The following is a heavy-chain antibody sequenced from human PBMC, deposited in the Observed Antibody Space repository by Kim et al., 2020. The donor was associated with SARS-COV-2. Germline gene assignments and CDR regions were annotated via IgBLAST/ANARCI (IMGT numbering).Heavy chain of an antibody. V-gene: IGHV3-15*01. D-gene: IGHD6-13*01. Sequence: GGSLRLSCAASGFTFSNAWMSWVRQAPGKWLEWVGRIKSKTDGGTTDYAAPVKGRFTISRDDSKNTLYLQMNSLKTEDTAVYYCTTGSSWYSGDWFDPWGQGTLVTVTS. J-gene: IGHJ5*02. CDR1: GFTFSNAW. CDR3: TTGSSWYSGDWFDP. CDR2: IKSKTDGGTT.